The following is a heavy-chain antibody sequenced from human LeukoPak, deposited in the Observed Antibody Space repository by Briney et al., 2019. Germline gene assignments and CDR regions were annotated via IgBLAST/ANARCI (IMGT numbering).Heavy chain of an antibody. CDR2: ISSSSSYI. CDR1: GFTFSSYS. D-gene: IGHD2-15*01. J-gene: IGHJ4*02. Sequence: GGSLRLSYAPSGFTFSSYSMNWVRQAPGKGLEWVSSISSSSSYIYYADSVKGRFTISRDNAKNSLYLQMNSLRAEDTAVYYCARGTYCSGGSCYSFDYWGQGTLVTVSS. V-gene: IGHV3-21*01. CDR3: ARGTYCSGGSCYSFDY.